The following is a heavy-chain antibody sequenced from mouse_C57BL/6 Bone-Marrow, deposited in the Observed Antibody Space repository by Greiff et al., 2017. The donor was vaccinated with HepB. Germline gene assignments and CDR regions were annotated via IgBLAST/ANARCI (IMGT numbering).Heavy chain of an antibody. J-gene: IGHJ4*01. Sequence: VQLKESGGGLVQPGGSMKLSCAASGFTFSDACMDWVRQSPEKGLEWVAEIRNKANNHATYYAESVKGKFTISRDDYKSSVYLQMNSLRAEDTGIYYCTRNLWLQTKDYAMDYWGQGTSVTVSS. CDR2: IRNKANNHAT. D-gene: IGHD3-1*01. CDR3: TRNLWLQTKDYAMDY. V-gene: IGHV6-6*01. CDR1: GFTFSDAC.